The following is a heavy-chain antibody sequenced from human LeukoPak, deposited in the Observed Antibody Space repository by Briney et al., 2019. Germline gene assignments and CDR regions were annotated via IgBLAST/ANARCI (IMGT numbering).Heavy chain of an antibody. CDR1: GGSIGGYF. CDR2: IYHTGST. D-gene: IGHD3-10*01. J-gene: IGHJ4*02. Sequence: SETLSLTCTVSGGSIGGYFWTWTRQPPGKGLEWIGYIYHTGSTNYNPSLKSRVTLSVDTSKNQFSLKLNSVTAADTAVYYCARDRGFGGDMSSRHHFDYWGQGILVTVSS. V-gene: IGHV4-59*01. CDR3: ARDRGFGGDMSSRHHFDY.